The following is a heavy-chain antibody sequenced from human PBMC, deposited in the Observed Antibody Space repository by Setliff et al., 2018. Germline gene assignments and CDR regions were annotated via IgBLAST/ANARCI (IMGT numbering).Heavy chain of an antibody. D-gene: IGHD1-7*01. J-gene: IGHJ4*02. CDR3: AKPQLELRWGFES. CDR2: VSVSGDNT. Sequence: GGSLRLSCAASGLTFNSYAMSWVRQAPGKGLEWVSTVSVSGDNTYYTDSVKGRFTTSRDNSKNTLSLQMSSLRTEDTAVYYCAKPQLELRWGFESWGQGPRVTVSS. CDR1: GLTFNSYA. V-gene: IGHV3-23*01.